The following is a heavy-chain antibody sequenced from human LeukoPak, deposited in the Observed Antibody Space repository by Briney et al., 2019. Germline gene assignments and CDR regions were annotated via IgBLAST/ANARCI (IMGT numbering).Heavy chain of an antibody. Sequence: ASETLSLTCTVSGGSIGSGDCFWSWIRQPPGKGLEWIGFIYYSGSTYYNLSLKSRVTISVDTSKNQFSLKLSSVTAADTAVYYCARASTGDRPRRYFNSWGQGTLVTVSS. J-gene: IGHJ4*02. CDR1: GGSIGSGDCF. V-gene: IGHV4-30-4*01. D-gene: IGHD7-27*01. CDR3: ARASTGDRPRRYFNS. CDR2: IYYSGST.